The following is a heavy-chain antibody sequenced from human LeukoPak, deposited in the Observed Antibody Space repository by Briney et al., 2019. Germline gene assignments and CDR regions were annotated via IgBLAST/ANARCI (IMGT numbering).Heavy chain of an antibody. Sequence: ASVKVSCKTSGYIFTSYGISWVRQAPGLGLEWMGWSSTYNGNTNYAQKFQGRVTMTTDTSTSTAYMELRSLTSDDTAVYYCARERNYGDYGNAFDVWGQGTKVTVSS. CDR1: GYIFTSYG. V-gene: IGHV1-18*01. D-gene: IGHD4-17*01. J-gene: IGHJ3*01. CDR3: ARERNYGDYGNAFDV. CDR2: SSTYNGNT.